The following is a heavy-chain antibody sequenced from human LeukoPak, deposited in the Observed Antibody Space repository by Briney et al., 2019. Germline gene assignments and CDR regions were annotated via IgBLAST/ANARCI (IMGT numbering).Heavy chain of an antibody. V-gene: IGHV3-30-3*01. J-gene: IGHJ3*02. Sequence: PGRSLRLSCAASGFTFGSYAMHWVRQAPGKGLEWVAVISYDGSNKYYADSVKGRFTISRDNSKNTLYLQMNSLRAEDTAVYYCARAYSSSWSPFVGEYDAFDIWGQGTMVTVSS. CDR1: GFTFGSYA. CDR2: ISYDGSNK. D-gene: IGHD6-13*01. CDR3: ARAYSSSWSPFVGEYDAFDI.